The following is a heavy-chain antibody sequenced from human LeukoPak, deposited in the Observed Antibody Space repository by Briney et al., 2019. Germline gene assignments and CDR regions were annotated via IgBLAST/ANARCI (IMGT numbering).Heavy chain of an antibody. CDR2: ISYDGSNK. CDR1: GFTFSSYG. Sequence: GGSLRLSCAASGFTFSSYGMHWVRQAPGKGLEWVAVISYDGSNKYCADSVKGRFTISRDNSKNTLYLQMNSLRAEDTAVYYCAKDRYPSSVGYFDYWGQGTLVTVSP. CDR3: AKDRYPSSVGYFDY. V-gene: IGHV3-30*18. D-gene: IGHD1-1*01. J-gene: IGHJ4*02.